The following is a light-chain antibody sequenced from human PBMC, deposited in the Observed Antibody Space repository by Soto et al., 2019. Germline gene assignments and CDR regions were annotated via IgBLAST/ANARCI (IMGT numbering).Light chain of an antibody. Sequence: DIQMTQSPSSLSASVGDRVTIICRASQSVSSYLNWYQQKPGKAPKLLIHATSTLQSGVPPRFSGSGSGTEFTLTISSLQPDDFATYYCQQLNPLTFGGGTKVDIK. CDR3: QQLNPLT. CDR2: ATS. V-gene: IGKV1-39*01. CDR1: QSVSSY. J-gene: IGKJ4*01.